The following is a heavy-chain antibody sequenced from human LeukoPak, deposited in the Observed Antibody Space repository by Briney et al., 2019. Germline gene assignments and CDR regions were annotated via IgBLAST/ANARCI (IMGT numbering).Heavy chain of an antibody. CDR2: ISGSGGST. D-gene: IGHD3-3*01. Sequence: GGSLRLSCAASGFTFSSYAMSWVRQAPGKGLEWVSAISGSGGSTYYADSVKGRFTISRDNSKNTLYLQMNSLRAEDTAVYYCAAGGHYDFWSGYCHSASGYYYYGMDVWGQGTTVTVSS. CDR3: AAGGHYDFWSGYCHSASGYYYYGMDV. V-gene: IGHV3-23*01. J-gene: IGHJ6*02. CDR1: GFTFSSYA.